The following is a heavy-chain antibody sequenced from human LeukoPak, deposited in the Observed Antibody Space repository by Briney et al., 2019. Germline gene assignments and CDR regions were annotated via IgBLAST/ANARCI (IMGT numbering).Heavy chain of an antibody. CDR1: GYTFTSYY. CDR3: ARGIAVAAPFDY. D-gene: IGHD6-19*01. V-gene: IGHV1-46*01. J-gene: IGHJ4*02. CDR2: INPSGGST. Sequence: ASVKVSCKASGYTFTSYYMHWVRQAPGQGLEGRGIINPSGGSTSYAQKFQGRVTMTRDTSTSTVYMELSRLRSEDTAVYYCARGIAVAAPFDYWGQGTLVTVSS.